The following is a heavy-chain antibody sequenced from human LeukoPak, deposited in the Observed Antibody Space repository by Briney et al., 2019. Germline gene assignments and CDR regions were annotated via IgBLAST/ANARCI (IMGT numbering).Heavy chain of an antibody. CDR3: ARVEGYGDYPYYFDY. Sequence: SGGSLRLSCAASGFTVSGYYMSWVRQAPGKGLEWASVIYSGGSTDYADSVKGRFTISRDNSKNTVFLQMNSLRAEDTAVYYCARVEGYGDYPYYFDYWGQGTLVTVSS. D-gene: IGHD4-17*01. J-gene: IGHJ4*02. V-gene: IGHV3-66*01. CDR2: IYSGGST. CDR1: GFTVSGYY.